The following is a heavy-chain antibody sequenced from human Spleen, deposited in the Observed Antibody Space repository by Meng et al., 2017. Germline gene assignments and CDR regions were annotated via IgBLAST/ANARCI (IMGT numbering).Heavy chain of an antibody. D-gene: IGHD1-14*01. J-gene: IGHJ4*02. CDR2: NNVYNGKT. V-gene: IGHV1-18*01. CDR1: GYTLSSDG. CDR3: ATRGTPYLNC. Sequence: HLVQSGAAVKKPGASVKVSCDASGYTLSSDGFSWVRQAPGKGLEWLGWNNVYNGKTDYGYKFQDRVTLTTDRFTNTAYMELRSLRSDDTAVYYCATRGTPYLNCWGQGTLVTVSS.